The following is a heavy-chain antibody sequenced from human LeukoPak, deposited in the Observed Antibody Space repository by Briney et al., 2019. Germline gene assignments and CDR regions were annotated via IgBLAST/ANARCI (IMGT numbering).Heavy chain of an antibody. Sequence: GGPLRLSCAASGFTFSSYAMNWVRQAPGKGLEWVSGTGSTSVSTFYADSVKGRFTVSRDNSKNTLSLQMNSLRAEDTAVYYCAKDPGVVPAHYFDYWGQGTLVTVSS. D-gene: IGHD2-2*01. V-gene: IGHV3-23*01. CDR2: TGSTSVST. CDR1: GFTFSSYA. CDR3: AKDPGVVPAHYFDY. J-gene: IGHJ4*02.